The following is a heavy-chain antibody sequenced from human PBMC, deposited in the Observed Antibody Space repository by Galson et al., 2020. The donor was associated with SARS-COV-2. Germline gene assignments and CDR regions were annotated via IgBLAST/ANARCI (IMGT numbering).Heavy chain of an antibody. D-gene: IGHD3-22*01. J-gene: IGHJ6*02. V-gene: IGHV3-33*01. CDR1: GFTFSSYG. CDR2: IWYDGSNK. CDR3: ARDGFTYYYDSSGYYPPYYYYGMDV. Sequence: GESLKISCAASGFTFSSYGMHWVRQAPVKGLEWVAVIWYDGSNKYYADSVKGRFTISRDNSKNTLYLQMNSLRAEDTAVYYCARDGFTYYYDSSGYYPPYYYYGMDVCGQGTTVTVSS.